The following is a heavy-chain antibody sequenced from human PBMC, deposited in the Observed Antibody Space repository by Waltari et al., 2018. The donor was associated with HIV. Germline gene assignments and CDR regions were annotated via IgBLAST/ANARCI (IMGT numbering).Heavy chain of an antibody. CDR3: AKDRGVDAGFDH. CDR2: INWDSSKI. J-gene: IGHJ4*02. V-gene: IGHV3-43*01. Sequence: EVQLVESGGVVVQPGGSLRLSCAASGFNFDDYTMHWVRQVPGKGLDFVSLINWDSSKIYYAYSVKGRFTISRDNSKNSLYLQMNSLRTEDTGLYHCAKDRGVDAGFDHWGQGTLVTVSS. CDR1: GFNFDDYT. D-gene: IGHD5-12*01.